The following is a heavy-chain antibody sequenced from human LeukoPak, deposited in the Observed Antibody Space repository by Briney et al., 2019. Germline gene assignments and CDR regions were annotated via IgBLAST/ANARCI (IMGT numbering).Heavy chain of an antibody. CDR3: ARRKPYYYYMDV. Sequence: GGSLRLSCAASGFTFSSYGMHWVRQAPGKGLEWVAVIWYDGSNKYYADSVKGRFTISRDNSKNTLYLQMNSLRAEDTAVYYCARRKPYYYYMDVWGKGTTATVSS. CDR2: IWYDGSNK. CDR1: GFTFSSYG. V-gene: IGHV3-33*01. J-gene: IGHJ6*03.